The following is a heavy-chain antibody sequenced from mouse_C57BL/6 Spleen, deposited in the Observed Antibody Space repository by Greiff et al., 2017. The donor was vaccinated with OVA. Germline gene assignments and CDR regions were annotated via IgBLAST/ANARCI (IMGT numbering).Heavy chain of an antibody. V-gene: IGHV5-4*01. D-gene: IGHD1-1*01. CDR1: GFTFSSYA. CDR3: ARENYGSSWDFDV. CDR2: ISDGGSYT. Sequence: EVKLQESGGGLVKPGGSLKLSCAASGFTFSSYAMSWVRQTPEKRLEWVATISDGGSYTYYPDNVKGRFTISRDNAKNNLYLQMSHLKSEDTAMYYCARENYGSSWDFDVWGTGTTVTVSS. J-gene: IGHJ1*03.